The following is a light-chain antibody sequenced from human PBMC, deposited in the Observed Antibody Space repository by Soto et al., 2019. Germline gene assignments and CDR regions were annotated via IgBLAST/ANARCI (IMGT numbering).Light chain of an antibody. CDR1: SSNIGRST. CDR3: AAWDGSLSGVI. CDR2: NNT. Sequence: QSVLTQPPSASGTPGQRVTISCSGSSSNIGRSTVNWYQQLPGTAPKLVIYNNTQRPSGVPDRFSGSKSGTSATLAISGLQSEDEVDYYCAAWDGSLSGVIFGGGTNLTVL. V-gene: IGLV1-44*01. J-gene: IGLJ2*01.